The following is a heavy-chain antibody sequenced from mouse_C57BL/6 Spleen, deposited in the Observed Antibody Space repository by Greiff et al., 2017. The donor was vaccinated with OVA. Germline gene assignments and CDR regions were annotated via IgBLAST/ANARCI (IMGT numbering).Heavy chain of an antibody. V-gene: IGHV3-6*01. J-gene: IGHJ1*03. Sequence: EVQLVESGPGLVKPSQSLSLTCSVTGYSITSGYYWNWIRQFPGNKLEWMGYISYDGSNNYNPSLKNRISITRDTSKNQFFLKLNSVTTEDTATYYCARADGYYGWYFDVWGTGTTVTVSS. D-gene: IGHD2-3*01. CDR2: ISYDGSN. CDR1: GYSITSGYY. CDR3: ARADGYYGWYFDV.